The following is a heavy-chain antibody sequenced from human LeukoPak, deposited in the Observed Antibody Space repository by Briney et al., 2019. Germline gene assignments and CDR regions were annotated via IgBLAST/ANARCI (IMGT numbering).Heavy chain of an antibody. CDR3: ASSGGSWDGAFDI. CDR1: GYTFTGYY. CDR2: INPNSGGT. D-gene: IGHD2-15*01. Sequence: ASVKVSCKASGYTFTGYYMHWVRQAPGQGLEWMGWINPNSGGTNYAQKFQGWVTMTRDTSISTAYMEQSRLRSDDTAVYYCASSGGSWDGAFDIWGQGTMVTVSS. J-gene: IGHJ3*02. V-gene: IGHV1-2*04.